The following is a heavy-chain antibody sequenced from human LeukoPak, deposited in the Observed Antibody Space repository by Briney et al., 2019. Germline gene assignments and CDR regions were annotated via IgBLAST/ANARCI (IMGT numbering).Heavy chain of an antibody. D-gene: IGHD2-8*01. CDR3: ARVVYAHYYMDV. CDR2: INPNSGGT. Sequence: ASVKVSCKASGYTFTGYYMHWVRQAPGQGLEWMGWINPNSGGTNYAQKFQGRVTMTRDTSISTAYMELSRLRSDDTAVYYRARVVYAHYYMDVWGKGTTVTVSS. CDR1: GYTFTGYY. J-gene: IGHJ6*03. V-gene: IGHV1-2*02.